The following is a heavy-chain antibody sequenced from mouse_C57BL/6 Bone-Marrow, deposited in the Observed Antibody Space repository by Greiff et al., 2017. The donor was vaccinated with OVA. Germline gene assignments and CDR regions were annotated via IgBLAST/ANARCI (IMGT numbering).Heavy chain of an antibody. J-gene: IGHJ4*01. D-gene: IGHD2-1*01. Sequence: DVQLQESGTVLARPGASVKMSCKTSGYTFTSYWMHWVKQRPGQGLEWIGAIYPGNSDTSYNQKFKGKAKLTAVTSASTAYMELSSLTNEDSAVYYCTSNYGNFYAMDYWGQGTSVTVSS. CDR1: GYTFTSYW. CDR3: TSNYGNFYAMDY. CDR2: IYPGNSDT. V-gene: IGHV1-5*01.